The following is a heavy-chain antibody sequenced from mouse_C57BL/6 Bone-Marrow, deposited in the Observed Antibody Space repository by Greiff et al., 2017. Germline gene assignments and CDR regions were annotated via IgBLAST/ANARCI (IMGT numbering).Heavy chain of an antibody. Sequence: QVQLKQPGAELVKPGASVKLSCKASGYTFTSYWMHWVKQRPGRGLEWIGRIAPNSGGTKYNEKFKSKATLTVDKPSSTAYMQLSSLTSEDSAVYYCARWGFYYYAMDYWGQGTSVTVSS. J-gene: IGHJ4*01. CDR3: ARWGFYYYAMDY. CDR2: IAPNSGGT. V-gene: IGHV1-72*01. CDR1: GYTFTSYW.